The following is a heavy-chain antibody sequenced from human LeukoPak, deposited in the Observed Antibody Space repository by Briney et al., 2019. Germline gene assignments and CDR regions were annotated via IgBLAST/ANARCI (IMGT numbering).Heavy chain of an antibody. D-gene: IGHD4-23*01. Sequence: SETLSLTCTVSGGSISSYYWSWIRQPPRKGLEWIGYIYYSGSTNYNPSLKSRVTISVDTSKNQFSLKLSSVTAADTAVYYCARTTVVTKFDYWGQGTLVTVSS. V-gene: IGHV4-59*01. CDR3: ARTTVVTKFDY. CDR1: GGSISSYY. CDR2: IYYSGST. J-gene: IGHJ4*02.